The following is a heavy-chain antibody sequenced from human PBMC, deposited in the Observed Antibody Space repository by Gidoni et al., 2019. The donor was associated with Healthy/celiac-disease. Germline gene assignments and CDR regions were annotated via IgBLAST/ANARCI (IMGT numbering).Heavy chain of an antibody. CDR3: ARASPTGPFPLSLHSCTSHCSPDY. J-gene: IGHJ4*02. V-gene: IGHV3-33*08. Sequence: QVQLVESGGGVVQPGRSLRLSCAASAFTFSRYGMPCVLPAPGKGLEWVAVIWYDGSNKYYADSVKGRFTISRDNSKNTLYLQMNSLRAEDTAVYYCARASPTGPFPLSLHSCTSHCSPDYWGQGTLVTVSS. CDR1: AFTFSRYG. CDR2: IWYDGSNK. D-gene: IGHD2-2*01.